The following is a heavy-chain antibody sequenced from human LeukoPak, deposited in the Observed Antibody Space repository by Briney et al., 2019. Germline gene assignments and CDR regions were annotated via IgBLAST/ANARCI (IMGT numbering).Heavy chain of an antibody. CDR2: ISSGSSYI. Sequence: PGGSLRLSCAASGFTFSSYSVNWVRQAPGKGLEWVSSISSGSSYIYYADSVKGRFTISRDNAKNSLYLQMNSLRAEDTAVYYCARPIVGAKGHGMDVWGQGTTVTVSS. J-gene: IGHJ6*02. D-gene: IGHD1-26*01. CDR1: GFTFSSYS. V-gene: IGHV3-21*01. CDR3: ARPIVGAKGHGMDV.